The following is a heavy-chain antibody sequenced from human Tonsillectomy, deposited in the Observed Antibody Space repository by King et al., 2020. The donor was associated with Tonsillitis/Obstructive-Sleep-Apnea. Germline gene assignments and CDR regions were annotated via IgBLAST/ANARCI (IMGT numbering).Heavy chain of an antibody. CDR2: ISGSGGST. J-gene: IGHJ5*02. CDR3: AKEAQDIVVAPAAMVNWFDP. CDR1: GFTFSSYA. Sequence: VQLVESGGGLVQPGGSLRLSCAASGFTFSSYAMSWVRQAPGKGLEWVSAISGSGGSTYYADSVKGRFTISRDNSKNTLYLQMNSLRAEDTAVYYCAKEAQDIVVAPAAMVNWFDPWGQGTLVTVSS. V-gene: IGHV3-23*04. D-gene: IGHD2-2*01.